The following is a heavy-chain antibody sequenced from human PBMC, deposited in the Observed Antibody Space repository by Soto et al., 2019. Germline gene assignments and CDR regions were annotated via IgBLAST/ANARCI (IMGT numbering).Heavy chain of an antibody. D-gene: IGHD6-19*01. CDR2: VFYTGST. V-gene: IGHV4-59*01. Sequence: SETLSLTCTVSGGSIITYYWNWIRQSPGKGLEWVGYVFYTGSTEYNPSLKSRVTISVDTSKNQFSLTLNSVTAADTAVYFCARVSFSYSSTAKFDYWGPGTLVTVSS. CDR3: ARVSFSYSSTAKFDY. J-gene: IGHJ4*02. CDR1: GGSIITYY.